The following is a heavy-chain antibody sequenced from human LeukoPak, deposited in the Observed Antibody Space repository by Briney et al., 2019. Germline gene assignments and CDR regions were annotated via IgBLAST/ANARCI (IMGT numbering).Heavy chain of an antibody. CDR1: GLTVSSNY. CDR2: IFSGGTT. Sequence: PGGYLRLSCAASGLTVSSNYMNWVRQAPGKGLEWVSLIFSGGTTHHADSVKGRFTISRDNSKNTVYLQMNSLRVDDTAVYYCARRRSKAYENWGQGTLVTVSS. CDR3: ARRRSKAYEN. V-gene: IGHV3-53*01. D-gene: IGHD3-22*01. J-gene: IGHJ4*02.